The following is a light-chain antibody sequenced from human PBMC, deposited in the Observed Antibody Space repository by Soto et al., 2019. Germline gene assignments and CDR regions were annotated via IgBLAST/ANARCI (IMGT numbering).Light chain of an antibody. CDR1: QTISNW. J-gene: IGKJ5*01. Sequence: RASQTISNWLAWYQQQPGKAPKLLIYKASTLERAVPSRFSGTGSGTEFTLTIRGLQSEHFATYYCQKYNSALTFGQGTRLEIK. CDR3: QKYNSALT. V-gene: IGKV1-5*03. CDR2: KAS.